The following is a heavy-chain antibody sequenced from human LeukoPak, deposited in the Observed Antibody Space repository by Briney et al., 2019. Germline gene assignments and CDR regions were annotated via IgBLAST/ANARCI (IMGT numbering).Heavy chain of an antibody. CDR3: AREPVDGSRSFDY. CDR1: GFTFSSYA. V-gene: IGHV3-64*01. CDR2: ISSNGGST. Sequence: GGSLRLSCAASGFTFSSYAMHWVRQAPGKGLEYVSAISSNGGSTYYANSVKGRFTISRDNSKNTLYLQMGSLRAEDMAVYYCAREPVDGSRSFDYWGQGTLVTVSS. D-gene: IGHD1-26*01. J-gene: IGHJ4*02.